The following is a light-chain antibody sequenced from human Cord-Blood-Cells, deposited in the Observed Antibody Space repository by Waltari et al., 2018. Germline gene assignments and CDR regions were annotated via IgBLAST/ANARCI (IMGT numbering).Light chain of an antibody. V-gene: IGLV3-21*04. CDR3: QVWDSSSDHWV. Sequence: SYVLTQPPSVSVAPGKTARITCGGNNIGSTSVHWYQQKPGQAPALVIYYDSDRPSGIPERFSGSNSGNTATLTISRVEAGDEADYYCQVWDSSSDHWVFGGGTKLTVL. CDR2: YDS. J-gene: IGLJ3*02. CDR1: NIGSTS.